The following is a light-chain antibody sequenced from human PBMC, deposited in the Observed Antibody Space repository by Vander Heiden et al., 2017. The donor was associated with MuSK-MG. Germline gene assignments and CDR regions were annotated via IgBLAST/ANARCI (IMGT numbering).Light chain of an antibody. J-gene: IGKJ4*01. CDR1: QSINNY. CDR2: GAS. Sequence: DIQMTQSPSSLSASVGDRVAITCRVSQSINNYLNWYQQKTGKAPELLIFGASSLQSGVPSRFSGSGSGTDFTLTISSVQPDDFATYYCQQSYTAPPTFGGGTRVEIQ. CDR3: QQSYTAPPT. V-gene: IGKV1-39*01.